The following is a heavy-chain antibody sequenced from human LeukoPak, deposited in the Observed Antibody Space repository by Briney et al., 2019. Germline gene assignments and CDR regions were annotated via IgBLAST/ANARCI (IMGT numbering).Heavy chain of an antibody. Sequence: KYYADSVKGRFTISRDNSKNTLYLQMNTLRAEDTAVYYCAKMGEGDYDILTYYWGQGTLVTVSS. J-gene: IGHJ4*02. CDR3: AKMGEGDYDILTYY. V-gene: IGHV3-30-3*02. D-gene: IGHD3-9*01. CDR2: K.